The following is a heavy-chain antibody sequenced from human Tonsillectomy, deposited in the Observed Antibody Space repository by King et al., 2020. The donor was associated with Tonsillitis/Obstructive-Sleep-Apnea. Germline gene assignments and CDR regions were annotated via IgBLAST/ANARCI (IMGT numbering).Heavy chain of an antibody. CDR3: AKSNWNDEWTPGYYFDY. V-gene: IGHV1-18*01. D-gene: IGHD1-20*01. CDR1: GYTFTSCV. CDR2: ISTYNGNT. J-gene: IGHJ4*02. Sequence: VQLVESGAEVKKPGASVKVSCKASGYTFTSCVISWVRQAPGQGLEWMGWISTYNGNTNYAQKLQGRVTMTTDTSTTPAYMELRSLKSDDTAVYYCAKSNWNDEWTPGYYFDYWGQGTLVTVSS.